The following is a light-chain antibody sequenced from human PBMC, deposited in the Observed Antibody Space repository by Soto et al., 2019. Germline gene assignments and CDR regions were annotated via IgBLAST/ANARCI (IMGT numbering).Light chain of an antibody. CDR1: QSVGTF. Sequence: EVVLTQSPATLSLSPGERVTLSCRASQSVGTFLAWYQQKPGQAPRLLIYDVSTRATGIPARFSGSGSGTDFTLTINSLEPEDFAVYYCQQRSNWHLTFGGGTKVEIK. CDR2: DVS. J-gene: IGKJ4*01. V-gene: IGKV3-11*01. CDR3: QQRSNWHLT.